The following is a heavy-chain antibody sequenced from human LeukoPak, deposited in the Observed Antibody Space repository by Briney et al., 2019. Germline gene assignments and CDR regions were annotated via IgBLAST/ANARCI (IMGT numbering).Heavy chain of an antibody. CDR2: ISYDGSNK. D-gene: IGHD3-22*01. CDR3: AKGRRYTMIVVVITDYGMDV. CDR1: GFTFSSYG. J-gene: IGHJ6*02. Sequence: GGSLRLSCAASGFTFSSYGMHWVRQAPGKGLEWVAVISYDGSNKYYADSVKGRFTISRDNSKNTLYLQMNSLRAEDTAVYYCAKGRRYTMIVVVITDYGMDVWGQGTTVTVSS. V-gene: IGHV3-30*18.